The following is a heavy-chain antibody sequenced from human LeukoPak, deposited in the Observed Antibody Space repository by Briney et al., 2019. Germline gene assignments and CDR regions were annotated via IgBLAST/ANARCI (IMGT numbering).Heavy chain of an antibody. CDR3: VKLAKGGYSYG. CDR1: GFTFSSYG. V-gene: IGHV3-30*18. CDR2: ISYDGSNK. Sequence: PGRSLRLSCAASGFTFSSYGMHWVRQAPGKGLEWVAVISYDGSNKYYADSVKGRFTISRDNSKNTLYLQMSSLRAEDTAVYYCVKLAKGGYSYGWGQGTLVTVSS. J-gene: IGHJ4*02. D-gene: IGHD5-18*01.